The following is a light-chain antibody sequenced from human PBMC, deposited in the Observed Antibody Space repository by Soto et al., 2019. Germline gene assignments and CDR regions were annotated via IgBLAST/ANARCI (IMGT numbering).Light chain of an antibody. CDR1: SSDVGGYNY. V-gene: IGLV2-14*01. Sequence: QSALTQPASVSGSPGQSITISCTGTSSDVGGYNYVSWYQQHPGKAPKLMIYDVSNRPSGVSNRFSGSKSGNTASLTISGLQAEDEADYDCSSYTSRSTLYVVFGGGTQLTVL. J-gene: IGLJ2*01. CDR2: DVS. CDR3: SSYTSRSTLYVV.